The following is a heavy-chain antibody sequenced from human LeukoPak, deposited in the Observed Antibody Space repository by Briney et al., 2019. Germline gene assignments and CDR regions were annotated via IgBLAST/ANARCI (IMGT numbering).Heavy chain of an antibody. Sequence: QPGGSLRLSCAASGFTFSSYSMNWVRQAPGKGLEWVSYISSSSSTIYYADSVKGRFTISRDNAKNSLYLQMNSLRAGDTAVYYCAREFIVVVPAAIQDKSLTPFDYWGQGTLVTVSS. CDR2: ISSSSSTI. V-gene: IGHV3-48*01. CDR1: GFTFSSYS. J-gene: IGHJ4*02. CDR3: AREFIVVVPAAIQDKSLTPFDY. D-gene: IGHD2-2*02.